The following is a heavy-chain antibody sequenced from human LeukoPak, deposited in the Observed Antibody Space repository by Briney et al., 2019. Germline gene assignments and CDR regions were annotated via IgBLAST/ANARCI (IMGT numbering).Heavy chain of an antibody. Sequence: GESLKISCKGSGYSFTSYWIGWVRQMPGKGLEWMGIIHPGDSDTRYSPSFQGQVTISADKSISTAYLQWSSLKASDTAMYYCARQVEATVGAFDIWGQGTMVTVSS. CDR3: ARQVEATVGAFDI. D-gene: IGHD1-26*01. CDR2: IHPGDSDT. V-gene: IGHV5-51*01. CDR1: GYSFTSYW. J-gene: IGHJ3*02.